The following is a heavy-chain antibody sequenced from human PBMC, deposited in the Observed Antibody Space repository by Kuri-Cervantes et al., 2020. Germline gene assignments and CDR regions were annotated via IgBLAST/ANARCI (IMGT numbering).Heavy chain of an antibody. J-gene: IGHJ4*02. Sequence: SETLSLTCTVSGGSVSSGSYYWSWIRQPPGKGLEWIGYIYHSGSTYYNPSLKSRVTISVDRSKNQFSLKLSSVTAADTAVYYCATVSSSFSLYYFDYWGQGTLVTVSS. D-gene: IGHD6-6*01. CDR1: GGSVSSGSYY. V-gene: IGHV4-30-2*01. CDR2: IYHSGST. CDR3: ATVSSSFSLYYFDY.